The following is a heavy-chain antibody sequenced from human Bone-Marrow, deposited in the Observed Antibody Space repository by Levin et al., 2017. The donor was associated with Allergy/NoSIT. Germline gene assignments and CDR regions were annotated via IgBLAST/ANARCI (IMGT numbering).Heavy chain of an antibody. CDR1: GYTFTDYY. CDR3: ARGLSVVVPTASSYDYYGMDV. Sequence: ASVKVSCKSSGYTFTDYYMHWVRQAPGQGLEWMGWIYPYSGGSNYAQKFQGRVTMTRDTSISTAYMELSRLRSDDTAVYYCARGLSVVVPTASSYDYYGMDVWGQGTTVTVSS. J-gene: IGHJ6*02. D-gene: IGHD2-2*01. CDR2: IYPYSGGS. V-gene: IGHV1-2*02.